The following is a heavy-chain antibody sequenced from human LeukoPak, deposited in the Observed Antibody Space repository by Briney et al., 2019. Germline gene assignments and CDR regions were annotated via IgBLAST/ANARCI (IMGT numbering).Heavy chain of an antibody. D-gene: IGHD3-3*01. Sequence: GGSLRLSCAASGFTFSSYWMSWVRQAPGKGLEWVANIKQDGSEKYYVDSVKGRFTISRDNAKNSLYLQMNSLRAEDTAVYYCARGYDFWSGYCIDYWGQGTLVTVSS. CDR2: IKQDGSEK. V-gene: IGHV3-7*01. CDR1: GFTFSSYW. J-gene: IGHJ4*02. CDR3: ARGYDFWSGYCIDY.